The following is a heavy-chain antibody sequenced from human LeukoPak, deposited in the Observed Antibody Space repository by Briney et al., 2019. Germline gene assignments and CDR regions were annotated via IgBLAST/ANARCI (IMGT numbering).Heavy chain of an antibody. CDR2: ISGSAHKI. CDR1: GITFSNYA. D-gene: IGHD5-18*01. V-gene: IGHV3-23*01. CDR3: AGRPTGYSSGYIH. J-gene: IGHJ4*02. Sequence: TGGSLRLSCVASGITFSNYAVSWVRQAPEKGLDWVSVISGSAHKIRYADSVKGRFTISRDNSENIVYLQMNNLRVEDTAVYYCAGRPTGYSSGYIHWGQGTLSPSPQ.